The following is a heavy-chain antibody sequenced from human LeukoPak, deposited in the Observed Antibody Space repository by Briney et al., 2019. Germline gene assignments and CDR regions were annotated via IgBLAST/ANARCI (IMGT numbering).Heavy chain of an antibody. D-gene: IGHD1-1*01. J-gene: IGHJ4*02. Sequence: PGGSLRPSCAASGFTFSLYNMNWVRQAPGKGLEWVASMSSSTTHINYADSVNGRFTISRDNTNNLLFLQMNSVRAEDTAVYYCVTYGSPWNRVDHWGQGTLVAVSS. CDR3: VTYGSPWNRVDH. CDR1: GFTFSLYN. V-gene: IGHV3-21*01. CDR2: MSSSTTHI.